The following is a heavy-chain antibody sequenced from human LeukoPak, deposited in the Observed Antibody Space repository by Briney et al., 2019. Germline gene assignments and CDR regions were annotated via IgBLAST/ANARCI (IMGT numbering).Heavy chain of an antibody. J-gene: IGHJ4*02. Sequence: GASVKVSCKASGYIFTNYYMHWVRQAPGQGLEWMGRINPRSGGTNFAQKFQGRVTMTRDTSISAAYMELSRLRSDDTAVYYCARHVSSSGEDSWGQGTLVTVSS. CDR1: GYIFTNYY. CDR3: ARHVSSSGEDS. D-gene: IGHD2-21*01. V-gene: IGHV1-2*06. CDR2: INPRSGGT.